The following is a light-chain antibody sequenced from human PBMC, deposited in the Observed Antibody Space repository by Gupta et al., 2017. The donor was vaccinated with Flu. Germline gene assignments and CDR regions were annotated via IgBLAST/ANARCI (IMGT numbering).Light chain of an antibody. CDR1: SVVVGSDNY. CDR2: EGS. CDR3: GANADGRYV. V-gene: IGLV2-8*01. Sequence: QSASISCTETSVVVGSDNYFSWNQQHPGKGPELMIYEGSRRPSGVPDRFSASKSGSTASRTVSGLHAEDEADYDCGANADGRYVFGAGTKFTVL. J-gene: IGLJ1*01.